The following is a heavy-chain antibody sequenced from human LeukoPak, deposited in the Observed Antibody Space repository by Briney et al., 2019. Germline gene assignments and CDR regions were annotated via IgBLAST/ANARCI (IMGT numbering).Heavy chain of an antibody. J-gene: IGHJ4*02. Sequence: PGRSLRLSCAASGFTFSSHGMHWVRQAPGKGLEWVAIIWYDGSDKYYVDSVKGRFTISRDNSKNTLYLQMNSLRAEDTAVYYCARDGGYHSSGPFDYWGQGTLVTVSS. CDR1: GFTFSSHG. V-gene: IGHV3-33*01. CDR3: ARDGGYHSSGPFDY. D-gene: IGHD3-22*01. CDR2: IWYDGSDK.